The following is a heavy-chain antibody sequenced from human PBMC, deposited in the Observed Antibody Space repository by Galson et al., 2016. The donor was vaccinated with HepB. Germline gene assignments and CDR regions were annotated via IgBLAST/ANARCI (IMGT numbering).Heavy chain of an antibody. D-gene: IGHD3-22*01. CDR2: TELDGSVK. J-gene: IGHJ3*02. V-gene: IGHV3-30-3*01. CDR1: GFIFSQYV. CDR3: ARKHETSGYADDFDM. Sequence: SLRLSCAASGFIFSQYVIHWVRQAPGKGLEWVAVTELDGSVKFYAAAVKGRFTISRDNSKNTLYLQMNSLRAEDTAVYYCARKHETSGYADDFDMWGQETMVTVSS.